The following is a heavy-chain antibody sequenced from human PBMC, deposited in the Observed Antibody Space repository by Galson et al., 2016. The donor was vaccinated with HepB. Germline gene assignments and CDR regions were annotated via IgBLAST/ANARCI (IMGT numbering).Heavy chain of an antibody. CDR1: GDSVSSDTAA. CDR2: TYYRSSWHN. CDR3: ASSDYGDYGGREFDY. J-gene: IGHJ4*02. Sequence: CAISGDSVSSDTAAWNWIRQSPSRGLEWLGRTYYRSSWHNDYAVSVKSQISINPDTSKNQFSLQLNSVTPEDTAVYYCASSDYGDYGGREFDYWGQGTLVTVSS. D-gene: IGHD4-17*01. V-gene: IGHV6-1*01.